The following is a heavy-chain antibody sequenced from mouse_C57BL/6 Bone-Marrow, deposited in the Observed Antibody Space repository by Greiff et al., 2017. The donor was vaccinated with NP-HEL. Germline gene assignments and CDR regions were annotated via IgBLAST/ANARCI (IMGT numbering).Heavy chain of an antibody. J-gene: IGHJ2*01. Sequence: VQLQQSGAELVRPGASVKLSCTASGFNIKDYYMHWVKQRPEQGLEWIGRIDPEDGDTEYAPKFQGKATMTADTSSNTAYLQLSSLTSEDTAVYYCTTDYYGSSSLDDWGQGTTLTVSS. CDR2: IDPEDGDT. V-gene: IGHV14-1*01. CDR3: TTDYYGSSSLDD. D-gene: IGHD1-1*01. CDR1: GFNIKDYY.